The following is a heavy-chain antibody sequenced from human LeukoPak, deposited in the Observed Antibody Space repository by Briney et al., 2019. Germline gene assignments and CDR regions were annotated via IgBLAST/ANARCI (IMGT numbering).Heavy chain of an antibody. CDR2: IFPRDSDT. Sequence: GESLKISCKGSGYIFTNYWIGWVRQMPGKGLEWMGIIFPRDSDTRYSPSFQGQVTISADKSISTAYLQWSSLTASDTAIYYCVRHLSDITSCPNYWGPGTLITVAS. D-gene: IGHD2-2*01. CDR1: GYIFTNYW. J-gene: IGHJ4*02. CDR3: VRHLSDITSCPNY. V-gene: IGHV5-51*01.